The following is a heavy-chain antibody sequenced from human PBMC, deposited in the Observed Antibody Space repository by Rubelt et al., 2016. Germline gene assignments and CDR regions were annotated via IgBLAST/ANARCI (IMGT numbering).Heavy chain of an antibody. CDR2: INHSGST. CDR3: ARSTGDIVVVPVDY. D-gene: IGHD2-2*01. V-gene: IGHV4-34*01. Sequence: QVQLQQWGAGLLKPSETLSLTCAVYGGPFSGHYWSWIRQPPGKGLEWIGEINHSGSTNYNPSLKSRVTISIDTSKNQFSLKLNSVTAADTAVYYCARSTGDIVVVPVDYWGQGTLVTVSS. J-gene: IGHJ4*02. CDR1: GGPFSGHY.